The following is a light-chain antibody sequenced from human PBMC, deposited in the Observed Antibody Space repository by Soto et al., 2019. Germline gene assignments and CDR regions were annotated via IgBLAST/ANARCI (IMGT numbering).Light chain of an antibody. CDR3: GAWDGSLSAYV. Sequence: QSVLTQPPSVSEAPRQRVTISCSGSSSNIGKNAVNWYQQVPGKPPKLLIYYDDLLPSGVSARFSGSKSGTSASLAISGLQAEDEADYYCGAWDGSLSAYVFGTGTKLTVL. J-gene: IGLJ1*01. CDR2: YDD. CDR1: SSNIGKNA. V-gene: IGLV1-36*01.